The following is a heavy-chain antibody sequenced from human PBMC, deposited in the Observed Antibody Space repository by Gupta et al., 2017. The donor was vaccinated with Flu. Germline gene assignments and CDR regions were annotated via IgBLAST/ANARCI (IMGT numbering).Heavy chain of an antibody. CDR3: VRMSEMATIMDH. J-gene: IGHJ4*02. Sequence: EVQLVESGGGLVLPGGSLRLSCAASGFTLSNHNMNWVRLAPGKGLEWVSFISSSGSDMFYTDSVKGRFTISRDDAKDSIFLQMNSLRDEDTAVYYCVRMSEMATIMDHWGQGILVTVSS. CDR1: GFTLSNHN. V-gene: IGHV3-48*02. CDR2: ISSSGSDM. D-gene: IGHD3-16*01.